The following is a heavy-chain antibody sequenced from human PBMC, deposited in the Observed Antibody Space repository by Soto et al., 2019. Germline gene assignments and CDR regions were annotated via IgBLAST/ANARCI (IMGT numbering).Heavy chain of an antibody. CDR3: VSPPMVRGVTNYYYYYGMDV. CDR1: GFTFSSYA. Sequence: GGSLRLSCAASGFTFSSYAMSWVCQAPGKGLEWVSAISGSGGSTYYADSVKGRFTISRDNSKNTLYLQMSSLRAEDTAVYYCVSPPMVRGVTNYYYYYGMDVWGQGTTVTVSS. CDR2: ISGSGGST. J-gene: IGHJ6*02. V-gene: IGHV3-23*01. D-gene: IGHD3-10*01.